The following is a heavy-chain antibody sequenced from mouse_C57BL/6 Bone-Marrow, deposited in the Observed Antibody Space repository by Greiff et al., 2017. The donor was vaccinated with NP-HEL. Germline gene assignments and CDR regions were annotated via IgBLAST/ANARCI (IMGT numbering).Heavy chain of an antibody. D-gene: IGHD2-4*01. V-gene: IGHV5-6*01. CDR2: ISSGGSCT. CDR1: GFTFSSYG. J-gene: IGHJ3*01. CDR3: ASPYDYDVAWFAY. Sequence: EVKLVESGGDLVKPGGSLKLSCAASGFTFSSYGMSWVRQTPDKRLEWVATISSGGSCTYYPESVKGRFTISRDNAKHTLYLQMSSLKSEDTAMYYCASPYDYDVAWFAYWGQGTLVTVSA.